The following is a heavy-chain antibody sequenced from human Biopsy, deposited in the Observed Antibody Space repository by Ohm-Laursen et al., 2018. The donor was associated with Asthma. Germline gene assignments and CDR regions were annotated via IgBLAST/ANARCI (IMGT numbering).Heavy chain of an antibody. Sequence: SLRLSCTASGFNFTTYAIAWIRQAPGRGLEWISAISGSGRSAYYADSVKGQFTISGDNAKNTVYLQMNSLRVEDTSVYYCARGAYYDFWSGYSRPIPGYYGMDVWGHGTTVTVSS. J-gene: IGHJ6*02. CDR1: GFNFTTYA. CDR3: ARGAYYDFWSGYSRPIPGYYGMDV. V-gene: IGHV3-23*01. D-gene: IGHD3-3*01. CDR2: ISGSGRSA.